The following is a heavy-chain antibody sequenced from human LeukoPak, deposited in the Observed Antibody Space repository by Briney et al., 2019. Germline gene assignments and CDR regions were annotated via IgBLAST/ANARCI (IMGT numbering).Heavy chain of an antibody. D-gene: IGHD2/OR15-2a*01. CDR2: IYYSGST. V-gene: IGHV4-39*07. Sequence: SETLSLTCTVSGGSISSSSYYWDWIRQPPGKGLEWIGSIYYSGSTYYNPSLKSRVTISVDTSKNQFSLKLSSVTAADTAVYYCARIRLSDVYYYYMDVWGKGTTVTISS. CDR3: ARIRLSDVYYYYMDV. CDR1: GGSISSSSYY. J-gene: IGHJ6*03.